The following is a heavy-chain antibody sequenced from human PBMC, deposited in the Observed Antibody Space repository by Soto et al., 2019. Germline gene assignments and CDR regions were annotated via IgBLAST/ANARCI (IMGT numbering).Heavy chain of an antibody. J-gene: IGHJ5*02. V-gene: IGHV3-7*01. D-gene: IGHD3-9*01. CDR3: VGVSLTGS. Sequence: EVHLVDSGGGLVQPGGSLRLSCVASGFPFSSYWMSWVRQAPGKGLEWVANIKEDGSDKSYVDSVKGRFTISRDNAKNSLYLQMNSLRVEDTAVYYCVGVSLTGSWGQGTLVAVSS. CDR2: IKEDGSDK. CDR1: GFPFSSYW.